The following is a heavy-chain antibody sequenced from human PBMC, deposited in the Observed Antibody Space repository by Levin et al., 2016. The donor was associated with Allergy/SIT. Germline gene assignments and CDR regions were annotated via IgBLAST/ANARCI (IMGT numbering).Heavy chain of an antibody. J-gene: IGHJ4*02. D-gene: IGHD3-16*01. CDR3: ARGPRRTFWGRSLGPFDY. Sequence: ASVKVSCKASGYTFTSYAMHWVRQAPGQRLEWMGWINAGNGNTKYSQKFQGRVTITRDTSASTAYMELSSLRSEDTAVYYCARGPRRTFWGRSLGPFDYWGQGTLVTVSS. CDR2: INAGNGNT. CDR1: GYTFTSYA. V-gene: IGHV1-3*01.